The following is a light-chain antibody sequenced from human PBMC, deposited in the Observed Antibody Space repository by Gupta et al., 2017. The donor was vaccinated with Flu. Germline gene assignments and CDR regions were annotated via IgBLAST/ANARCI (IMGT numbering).Light chain of an antibody. CDR3: EQYGSSPRT. Sequence: IVLTQPAATLSLSQGEKPTLSCGARQRVSSSYLAWYQQKPGRAPRLLIYDASSRDTGVPDRFSGSGSGTDFTLTISRLEPEDFAVYYCEQYGSSPRTFGQGTKVEIQ. CDR2: DAS. J-gene: IGKJ1*01. CDR1: QRVSSSY. V-gene: IGKV3D-20*01.